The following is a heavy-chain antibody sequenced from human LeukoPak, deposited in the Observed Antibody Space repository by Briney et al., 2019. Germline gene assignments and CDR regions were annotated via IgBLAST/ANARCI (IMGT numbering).Heavy chain of an antibody. V-gene: IGHV3-33*01. D-gene: IGHD3-10*01. Sequence: GGSLRLSCGASGFTFSSYGMHWVRQAPGKGLEWVAVIWYDGSNKYYADSVKGRFTISRDNSKNTLYLQMNSLRAEDTAVYYCARDRSYGSGREDYYYGMDVWGQGTTVTVSS. CDR2: IWYDGSNK. CDR1: GFTFSSYG. J-gene: IGHJ6*02. CDR3: ARDRSYGSGREDYYYGMDV.